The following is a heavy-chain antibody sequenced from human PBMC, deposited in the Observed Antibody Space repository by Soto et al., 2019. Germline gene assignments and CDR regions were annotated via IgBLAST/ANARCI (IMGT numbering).Heavy chain of an antibody. CDR3: ARSMRYSGFDTFDY. D-gene: IGHD5-12*01. CDR2: VYSSGST. Sequence: PSETLSLTCTVSGGSISSYYWSWLRQPPGKGLEWIGYVYSSGSTNYNPSLKSRLTMSVAMSQNQFSLKLNSVTAADTALYYCARSMRYSGFDTFDYWGQGMLVT. CDR1: GGSISSYY. V-gene: IGHV4-4*08. J-gene: IGHJ4*02.